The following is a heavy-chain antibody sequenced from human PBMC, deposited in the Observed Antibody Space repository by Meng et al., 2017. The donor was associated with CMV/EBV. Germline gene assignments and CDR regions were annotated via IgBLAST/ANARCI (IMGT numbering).Heavy chain of an antibody. V-gene: IGHV3-48*04. D-gene: IGHD4-11*01. CDR1: GFTFSSYA. CDR2: ISSSGSTI. Sequence: GESLKISCAASGFTFSSYAMSWVRQAPGKGLEWVSYISSSGSTIYYADSVKGRFTISRDNAKNSLYLQMNSLRAEDTAVYYCARGSRTVTYYYYGMDVWGQGTTVTVSS. CDR3: ARGSRTVTYYYYGMDV. J-gene: IGHJ6*02.